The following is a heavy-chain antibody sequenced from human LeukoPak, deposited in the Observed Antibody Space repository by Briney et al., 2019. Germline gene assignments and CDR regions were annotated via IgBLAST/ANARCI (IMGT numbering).Heavy chain of an antibody. D-gene: IGHD3-22*01. CDR1: GYTLTELS. V-gene: IGHV1-24*01. CDR2: FDPEDGET. CDR3: ARETLYYYDSSGYGADDSNWFDP. J-gene: IGHJ5*02. Sequence: ASVKVSCKVSGYTLTELSMHWVRQAPGKGLEWMGGFDPEDGETIYAQKFQGRVTMTEDTSTDTAYMELSSLRSEDTAVYYCARETLYYYDSSGYGADDSNWFDPWGQGTLVTVSS.